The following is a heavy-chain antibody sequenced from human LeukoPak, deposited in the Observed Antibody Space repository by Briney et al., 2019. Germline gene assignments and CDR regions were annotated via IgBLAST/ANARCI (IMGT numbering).Heavy chain of an antibody. D-gene: IGHD3-22*01. Sequence: ASVKVSCKASGYTFTNYYMHWVRQAPGQGLEWMGIINPSGGSTNYAQKFQGRVTMTRDMSTSTVYMELSSLRSEDTAVYYCARASGDDSSGYYYFDYWGQGTLVTVSS. CDR3: ARASGDDSSGYYYFDY. CDR1: GYTFTNYY. V-gene: IGHV1-46*01. CDR2: INPSGGST. J-gene: IGHJ4*02.